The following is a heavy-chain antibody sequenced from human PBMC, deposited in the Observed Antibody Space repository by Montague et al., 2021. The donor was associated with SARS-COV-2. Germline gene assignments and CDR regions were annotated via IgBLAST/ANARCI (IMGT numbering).Heavy chain of an antibody. V-gene: IGHV4-4*07. CDR2: LYPRGGT. J-gene: IGHJ4*02. D-gene: IGHD2-15*01. Sequence: SETLSLTCNVSGELNLGLCSDWHPSPPESRPECIGRLYPRGGTGYNPSLESRVTMSVDTSKNQFSLKVNSVTAADTAMYYCARGVVAAPPVVDYWGRGTLVTVSS. CDR1: GELNLGLC. CDR3: ARGVVAAPPVVDY.